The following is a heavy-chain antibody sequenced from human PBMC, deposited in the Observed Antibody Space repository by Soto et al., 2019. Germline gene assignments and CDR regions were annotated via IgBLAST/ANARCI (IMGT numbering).Heavy chain of an antibody. Sequence: SVKVSCKASGGTFSSYAISWVRQAPGQGLEWMGGIIPIFGTANYAQKFQGRVTITADESTSTAYMELSSLRSEDTAVYYCARSLGHYYDSSGLPSAYYYYGMDVWGQGTTVXVSS. CDR2: IIPIFGTA. J-gene: IGHJ6*02. D-gene: IGHD3-22*01. V-gene: IGHV1-69*13. CDR1: GGTFSSYA. CDR3: ARSLGHYYDSSGLPSAYYYYGMDV.